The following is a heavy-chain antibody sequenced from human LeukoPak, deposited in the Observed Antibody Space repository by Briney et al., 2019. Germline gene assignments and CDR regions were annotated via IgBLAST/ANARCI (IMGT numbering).Heavy chain of an antibody. D-gene: IGHD6-6*01. Sequence: GGSLRLSCAASGFTFSTFGMHWVRQAPGKWLEWVAIIWYDGSDKYYADSVKGRFTVSRDNSKNTLHLQVNSLRAEDTAVYYCARDRGTTSSAGYYFDTWGQGALVTVSS. J-gene: IGHJ4*02. V-gene: IGHV3-33*01. CDR3: ARDRGTTSSAGYYFDT. CDR2: IWYDGSDK. CDR1: GFTFSTFG.